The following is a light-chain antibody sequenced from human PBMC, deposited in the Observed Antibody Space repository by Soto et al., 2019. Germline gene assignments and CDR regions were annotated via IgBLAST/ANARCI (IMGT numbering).Light chain of an antibody. V-gene: IGLV1-40*01. CDR2: GND. CDR3: QSYDGSLSDYV. Sequence: QSVLTQPPSVSGAPGQRVTFSYTGSSFNIGAGYDVHWYQHLPGTAPKLLIYGNDQRPSGVPDRFSGSKSGTSASLAITGLQAEDEVDYYCQSYDGSLSDYVFGTGTKLTVL. J-gene: IGLJ1*01. CDR1: SFNIGAGYD.